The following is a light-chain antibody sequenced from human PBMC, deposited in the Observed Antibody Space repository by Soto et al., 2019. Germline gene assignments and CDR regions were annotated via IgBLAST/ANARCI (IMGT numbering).Light chain of an antibody. Sequence: EVVMTQSPATLSVSPGETATPSCRASQSVNNNLAWYQKKPGQGPRLLIYGASTRATGIPARFSGSGSGTEFTLTINSLQSEDYAVYFCHHYHNAAGTFGGGTKVGIK. J-gene: IGKJ4*01. V-gene: IGKV3-15*01. CDR2: GAS. CDR1: QSVNNN. CDR3: HHYHNAAGT.